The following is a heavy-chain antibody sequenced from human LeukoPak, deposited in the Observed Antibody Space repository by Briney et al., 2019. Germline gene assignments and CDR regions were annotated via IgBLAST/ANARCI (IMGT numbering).Heavy chain of an antibody. V-gene: IGHV3-30*02. CDR1: GFTLISYG. D-gene: IGHD5-12*01. CDR3: AKGGGYEAQYYYYYLDV. J-gene: IGHJ6*03. Sequence: GGSLRLSCAASGFTLISYGMHWVRQAPGKGLEWVAFIRYDGSNKYYADSVKGRFTISRDNSKNTLYLQMKSLRAEDTAVYYCAKGGGYEAQYYYYYLDVWGKGTTVTISS. CDR2: IRYDGSNK.